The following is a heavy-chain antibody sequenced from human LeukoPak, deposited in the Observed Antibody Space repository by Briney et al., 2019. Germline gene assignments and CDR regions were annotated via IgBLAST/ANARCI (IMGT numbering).Heavy chain of an antibody. V-gene: IGHV4-34*01. CDR1: GGSFSGYY. J-gene: IGHJ5*02. Sequence: KPSETLSLTCAVYGGSFSGYYWSWIRQPPGKGLEWIGEINHSGSTNYNPSLKSRVTISVGTSKNQFSLKLSSVTAADTAVYYCARRSVPLHDFWSGYHNWFDPWGQGTLVTVSS. D-gene: IGHD3-3*01. CDR3: ARRSVPLHDFWSGYHNWFDP. CDR2: INHSGST.